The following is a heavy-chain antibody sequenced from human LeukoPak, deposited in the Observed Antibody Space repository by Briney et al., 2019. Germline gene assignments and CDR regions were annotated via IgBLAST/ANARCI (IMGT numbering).Heavy chain of an antibody. Sequence: PGGSLRLSCAASGFTFSSYAMSWVRQAPGKGLEWVSAISGSGGSTYYADSVKSRFTISRDNSKNTLYPQMNSLRAEDTAVYYCAKVTAISSLDYFDYWGQGTLVTVSS. CDR3: AKVTAISSLDYFDY. V-gene: IGHV3-23*01. D-gene: IGHD6-6*01. CDR2: ISGSGGST. J-gene: IGHJ4*01. CDR1: GFTFSSYA.